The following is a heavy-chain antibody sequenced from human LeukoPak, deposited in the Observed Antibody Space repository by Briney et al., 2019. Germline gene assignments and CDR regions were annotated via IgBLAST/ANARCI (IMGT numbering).Heavy chain of an antibody. J-gene: IGHJ5*02. Sequence: SETLSLTCTVSGGSISSYYWSWIRQPPGKGLVWIGYIYYSGSTNYNPSLKSRVTISVDTSKNQFSLKLSSVTAADTAVYYCARMVVAATVYWFDPWGQGTLVTVSS. CDR3: ARMVVAATVYWFDP. CDR1: GGSISSYY. V-gene: IGHV4-59*01. CDR2: IYYSGST. D-gene: IGHD2-15*01.